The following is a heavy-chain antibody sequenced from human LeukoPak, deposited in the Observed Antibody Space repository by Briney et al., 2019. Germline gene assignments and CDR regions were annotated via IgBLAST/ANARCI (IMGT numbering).Heavy chain of an antibody. D-gene: IGHD5-18*01. J-gene: IGHJ5*02. V-gene: IGHV4-39*07. CDR1: GGSISSSNYY. CDR2: IYYSGST. CDR3: ARDSGYSYGLGYWFDP. Sequence: SETLSLTCTVSGGSISSSNYYWGWIRQPPGKGLEWIGSIYYSGSTYYNPSLKSRVTISVDTSKNQFSLKLSSVTAADTAVYYCARDSGYSYGLGYWFDPWGQGTLVTVSS.